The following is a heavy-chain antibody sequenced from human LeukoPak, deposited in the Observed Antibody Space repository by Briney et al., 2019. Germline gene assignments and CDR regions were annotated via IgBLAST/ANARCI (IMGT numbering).Heavy chain of an antibody. J-gene: IGHJ1*01. Sequence: GGSLRPAWPAARFTLGTYGTSCDSQAPGKGLEWVSSISGGTTYYADSVKRRFTISRDNSKNTVSLHMNSLRAEDTDVYYCERSVYHPGNYWAQGTLVTVSS. D-gene: IGHD1-1*01. CDR3: ERSVYHPGNY. V-gene: IGHV3-23*01. CDR2: ISGGTT. CDR1: RFTLGTYG.